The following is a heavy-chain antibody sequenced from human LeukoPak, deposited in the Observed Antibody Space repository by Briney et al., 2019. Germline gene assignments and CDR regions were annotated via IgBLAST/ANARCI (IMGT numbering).Heavy chain of an antibody. J-gene: IGHJ6*02. D-gene: IGHD2-2*02. CDR2: INHSGST. V-gene: IGHV4-34*01. CDR1: GGSFSGYY. CDR3: ARTPNIVVVPAAILLHGMDV. Sequence: PSETLSLTCAVYGGSFSGYYWSWIRQPPGKGLEWIGEINHSGSTNYNPSLKSRVTISVDTSKNQFSLKLSSVTAADTAVYYCARTPNIVVVPAAILLHGMDVWGQGTTVTVSS.